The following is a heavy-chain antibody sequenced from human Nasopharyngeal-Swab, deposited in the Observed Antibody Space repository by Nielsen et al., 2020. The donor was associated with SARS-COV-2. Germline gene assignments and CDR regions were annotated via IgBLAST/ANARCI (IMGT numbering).Heavy chain of an antibody. CDR2: MSHDGSNE. D-gene: IGHD4-23*01. V-gene: IGHV3-30*18. J-gene: IGHJ6*02. CDR3: AKFLTVTPVDTFFYGMDV. Sequence: AVMSHDGSNEAYADSAKGRFTVSRYNSKNLFHLQMNSLRVEDSDVYFCAKFLTVTPVDTFFYGMDVWGQGTTVTVSS.